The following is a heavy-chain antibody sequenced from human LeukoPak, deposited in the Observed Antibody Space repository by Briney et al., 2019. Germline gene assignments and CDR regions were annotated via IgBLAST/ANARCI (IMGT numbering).Heavy chain of an antibody. CDR1: GGTFSSYA. Sequence: SVKVSFKASGGTFSSYAISWVRQAPGQGLEWMGGIIPIFGTANYAQKFQGRVTITADESTSTAYMELSSLRSEDTAVYYCARDRDYYGSATYNWFDPWGQGTLVTVSS. CDR3: ARDRDYYGSATYNWFDP. D-gene: IGHD3-10*01. J-gene: IGHJ5*02. V-gene: IGHV1-69*13. CDR2: IIPIFGTA.